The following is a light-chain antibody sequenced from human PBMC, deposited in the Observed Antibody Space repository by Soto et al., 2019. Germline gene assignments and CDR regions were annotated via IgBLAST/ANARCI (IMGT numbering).Light chain of an antibody. CDR2: KTS. V-gene: IGKV1-5*03. Sequence: DIPLTQSPSTLSASVGDRVTITCRASQSISSWLAWYQQKPGKAPNLLIYKTSNLESGVPSSFSGSGSRTEFTLTISSLQPDDFATYYCQYYNDYCWTFGQGTKVEIK. CDR1: QSISSW. J-gene: IGKJ1*01. CDR3: QYYNDYCWT.